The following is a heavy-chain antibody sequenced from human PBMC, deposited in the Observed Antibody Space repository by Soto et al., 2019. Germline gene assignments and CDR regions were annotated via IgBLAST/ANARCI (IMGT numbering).Heavy chain of an antibody. CDR2: IYPGDSDT. CDR1: GYSFTSDW. V-gene: IGHV5-51*01. J-gene: IGHJ6*02. Sequence: GESLKISCKGSGYSFTSDWIGLVRQVPGKGLEWMGIIYPGDSDTRYSPSFQGQVTISADKSISTAYLQWSSLKASDTAMYYCARHGQLPYYYYGMDVWGQGTTVTVSS. CDR3: ARHGQLPYYYYGMDV. D-gene: IGHD2-2*01.